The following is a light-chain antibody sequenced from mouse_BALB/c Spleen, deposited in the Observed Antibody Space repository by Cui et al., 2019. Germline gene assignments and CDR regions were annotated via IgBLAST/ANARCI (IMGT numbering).Light chain of an antibody. J-gene: IGKJ5*01. CDR1: SSVSY. CDR2: LTS. Sequence: ALTKSPALMSASPGEKVTMTCSASSSVSYMYWYQQKPRSSPKPWIYLTSNLASGVPARFSGSGSGTSYSLTISSMEAEDAATYYCQQWSSNPPTFGAGTKLELK. CDR3: QQWSSNPPT. V-gene: IGKV4-68*01.